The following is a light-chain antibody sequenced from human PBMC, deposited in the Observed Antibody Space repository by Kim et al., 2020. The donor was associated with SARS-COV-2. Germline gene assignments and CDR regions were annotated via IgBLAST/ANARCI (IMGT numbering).Light chain of an antibody. CDR3: QQYNSYPWT. CDR1: QSISSG. V-gene: IGKV1-5*03. CDR2: KAS. Sequence: ASRGDRITITCRASQSISSGLAWYQQKPGKPPKLQIYKASSLESGVPSRFSGSASGTEFTLTISSLQPDDFATYYCQQYNSYPWTFGQGTKVDIK. J-gene: IGKJ1*01.